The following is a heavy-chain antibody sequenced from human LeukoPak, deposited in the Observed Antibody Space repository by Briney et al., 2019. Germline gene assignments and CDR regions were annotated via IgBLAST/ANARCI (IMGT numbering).Heavy chain of an antibody. D-gene: IGHD5-18*01. CDR3: ARDSNVDTAMVTDY. Sequence: PSETLSLTCTVSGGSISSYYWSWIRQPAGKGLEWIGRIYTSGSTNYNPSLKSRVTMSVDTSKNQFSLKLSSVTAADTAVYYCARDSNVDTAMVTDYWGQGTLVTVSS. CDR1: GGSISSYY. J-gene: IGHJ4*02. CDR2: IYTSGST. V-gene: IGHV4-4*07.